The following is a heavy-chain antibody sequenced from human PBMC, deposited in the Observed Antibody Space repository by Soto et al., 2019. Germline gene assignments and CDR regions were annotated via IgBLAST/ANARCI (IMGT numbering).Heavy chain of an antibody. J-gene: IGHJ5*02. CDR3: AKEDPITISGFDP. CDR1: VFTFSSYA. V-gene: IGHV3-23*01. CDR2: ISGSGGST. D-gene: IGHD3-3*01. Sequence: SLXLSCSASVFTFSSYAMSCVRQSPGKGLEWVSAISGSGGSTYYADSVKGRFTISRDNSKNTLYLQMNSLRAEDTAVYYCAKEDPITISGFDPWGQRTLVTVSS.